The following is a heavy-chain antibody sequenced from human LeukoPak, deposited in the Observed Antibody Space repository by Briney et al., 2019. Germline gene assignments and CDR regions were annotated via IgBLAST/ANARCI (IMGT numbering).Heavy chain of an antibody. CDR3: ARDPMGYCGGDCSHFDY. Sequence: GGSLRLSCAASEFSVGSNYMTWVRQAPGKGLEWVSYISSSCSTIYYADSVKGRFTISRDNAKNSLYLQMNSLRAEDTAVYYCARDPMGYCGGDCSHFDYWGQGTLVTVSS. D-gene: IGHD2-21*02. V-gene: IGHV3-11*04. CDR2: ISSSCSTI. CDR1: EFSVGSNY. J-gene: IGHJ4*02.